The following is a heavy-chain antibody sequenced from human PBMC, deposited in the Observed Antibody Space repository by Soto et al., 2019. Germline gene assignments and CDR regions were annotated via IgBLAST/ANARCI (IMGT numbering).Heavy chain of an antibody. CDR2: FIPMFNRP. V-gene: IGHV1-69*01. J-gene: IGHJ6*02. CDR3: ARGQFHHVSNYYYALDV. CDR1: GGTFSSYA. Sequence: QVQLVQSGAEVKKPGSSVKVSCKASGGTFSSYAISWVRQAPGQGLEWMGGFIPMFNRPHSALKFQGRVTIIADESTSTAYMDLSRLRSEDTAVYYCARGQFHHVSNYYYALDVWGQGTTVTVSS.